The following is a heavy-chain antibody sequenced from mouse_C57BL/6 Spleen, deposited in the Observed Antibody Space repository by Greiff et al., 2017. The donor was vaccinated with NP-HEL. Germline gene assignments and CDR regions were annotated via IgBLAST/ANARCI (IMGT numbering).Heavy chain of an antibody. CDR1: GYTFTSYW. Sequence: QVQLQQPGAELVKPGASVKVSCKASGYTFTSYWMHWVKQRPGQGLEWIGRIHPSDSDTNYNQKFKGKATLTVDKSSSTAYMQLSSLTSEDSAVYYCAKGLSYYDYGGAYWGQGTLVTVSA. D-gene: IGHD2-4*01. CDR3: AKGLSYYDYGGAY. CDR2: IHPSDSDT. J-gene: IGHJ3*01. V-gene: IGHV1-74*01.